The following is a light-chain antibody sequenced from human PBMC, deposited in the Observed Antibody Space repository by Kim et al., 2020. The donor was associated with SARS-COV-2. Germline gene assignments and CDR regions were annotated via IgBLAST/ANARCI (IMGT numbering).Light chain of an antibody. Sequence: IVMTQSPATLSMSPGERATLSCRASQSVSSNLAWFQQKPGQAPRLLIYAASIRATGIPARFSGSGSETEFTLTISSLQSEDFAVYYCKNYKNWTNDTFGEGTKVEI. CDR2: AAS. CDR1: QSVSSN. J-gene: IGKJ2*01. V-gene: IGKV3D-15*01. CDR3: KNYKNWTNDT.